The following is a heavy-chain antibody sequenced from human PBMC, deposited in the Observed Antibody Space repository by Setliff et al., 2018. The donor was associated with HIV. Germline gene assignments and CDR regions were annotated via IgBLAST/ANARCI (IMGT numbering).Heavy chain of an antibody. CDR3: VRMEATRPPRGLDY. J-gene: IGHJ4*02. Sequence: KTSETLSLTCTVSGGFVSRSSYYWGWIRQPRGKRLEWIGTIYYNGDTQCNPSFKSRVIMSVDTSKNQFSLRLISVTAADTAVYYCVRMEATRPPRGLDYWGPGTLVPSPQ. D-gene: IGHD6-6*01. V-gene: IGHV4-39*01. CDR1: GGFVSRSSYY. CDR2: IYYNGDT.